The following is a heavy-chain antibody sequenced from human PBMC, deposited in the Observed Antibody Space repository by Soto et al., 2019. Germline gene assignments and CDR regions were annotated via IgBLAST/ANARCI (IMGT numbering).Heavy chain of an antibody. Sequence: QVQLVQSGAEVKKPGASVKVSCKASGYTFINYYIHWVRQAPGQGLEWMGVINPNGGSTVYAQKFPCRVTLTRDTSTSTVYVELSSLRSDDTAVYFCVRATAARQRDYSYHYYLHIWGKGTTVTVSS. CDR3: VRATAARQRDYSYHYYLHI. V-gene: IGHV1-46*03. J-gene: IGHJ6*03. CDR2: INPNGGST. D-gene: IGHD6-6*01. CDR1: GYTFINYY.